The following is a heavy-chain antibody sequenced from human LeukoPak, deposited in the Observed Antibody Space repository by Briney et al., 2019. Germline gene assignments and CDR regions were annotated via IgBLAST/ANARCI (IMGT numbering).Heavy chain of an antibody. J-gene: IGHJ4*02. D-gene: IGHD3-16*01. CDR2: IYHSGSS. V-gene: IGHV4-30-2*01. Sequence: PSETLSLTCTVSGDSISSGDYSWSWIRQPPGKGLEWIGYIYHSGSSYYNPSLKSRVTISVDRSKNQFSLKLSSVTAADTAVYYCASGITFGGVIAYFDYWGQGTLVTVSS. CDR3: ASGITFGGVIAYFDY. CDR1: GDSISSGDYS.